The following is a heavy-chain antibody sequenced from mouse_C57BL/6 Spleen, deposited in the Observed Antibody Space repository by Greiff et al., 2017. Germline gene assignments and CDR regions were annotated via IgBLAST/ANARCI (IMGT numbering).Heavy chain of an antibody. Sequence: QVQLQQPGAELVKPGASVTLSCKASGYTFTSYWMHWVKQRPGQGLEWIGMLHPNSGSTNYNEKFKSNATLTVDKSSSTAYMQISSLTSVDSAVSYGASVGVSATVVAEAMDYWGQGTSVTVAS. V-gene: IGHV1-64*01. CDR1: GYTFTSYW. D-gene: IGHD1-1*01. CDR2: LHPNSGST. CDR3: ASVGVSATVVAEAMDY. J-gene: IGHJ4*01.